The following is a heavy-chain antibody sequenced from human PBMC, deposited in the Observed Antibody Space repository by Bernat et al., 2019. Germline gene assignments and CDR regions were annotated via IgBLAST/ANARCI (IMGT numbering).Heavy chain of an antibody. CDR3: AKDPNYGSRSLNWFDP. CDR1: GFTFSSYG. D-gene: IGHD3-10*01. V-gene: IGHV3-30*18. CDR2: ISYDGTYI. J-gene: IGHJ5*02. Sequence: QVQLVESGGGVVQPGGSLRLSCAASGFTFSSYGMHWVRQAPGKGLEWVAVISYDGTYIQYVDSGKRRFTIARDNSKSILYLQMNSLREEDTAVYYCAKDPNYGSRSLNWFDPWGQGTLVTVSS.